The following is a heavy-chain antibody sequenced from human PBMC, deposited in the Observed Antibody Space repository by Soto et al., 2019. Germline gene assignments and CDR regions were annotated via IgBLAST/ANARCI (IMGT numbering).Heavy chain of an antibody. CDR3: ARQYAAFDY. J-gene: IGHJ4*02. CDR2: IYPADSDT. V-gene: IGHV5-51*01. Sequence: EVQLVQSGAEVKKPGESLKISCKGSGYNFNTYWIGWVRQMPGKGLEWMGIIYPADSDTRYNPSFQGQVTISADKSVSTAYLPWSSLEASDTAIYYCARQYAAFDYWRQGTLVTVSS. CDR1: GYNFNTYW. D-gene: IGHD2-2*01.